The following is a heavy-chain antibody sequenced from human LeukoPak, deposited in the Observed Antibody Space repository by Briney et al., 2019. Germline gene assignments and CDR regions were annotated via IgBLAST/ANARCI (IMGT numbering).Heavy chain of an antibody. CDR2: IKQDGSQR. Sequence: GGSLRLYCTASGFTFSDYWMTWVRQAPGKGPEWVANIKQDGSQRYYVDSVRGRLTISRDNAKNSLFLQMNGLRAEDTAVYYCARRGGSSSRRSPIDYWGQGTLVTVSS. CDR1: GFTFSDYW. D-gene: IGHD6-6*01. J-gene: IGHJ4*02. V-gene: IGHV3-7*01. CDR3: ARRGGSSSRRSPIDY.